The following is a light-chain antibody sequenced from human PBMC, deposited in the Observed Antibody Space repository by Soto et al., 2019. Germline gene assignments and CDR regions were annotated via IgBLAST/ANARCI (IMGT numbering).Light chain of an antibody. CDR2: KAS. CDR1: QTISSW. J-gene: IGKJ1*01. V-gene: IGKV1-5*03. CDR3: QQYSAKWA. Sequence: DIQMTQSPSTLSGSVGDRVTIPCRSSQTISSWLAWYQQKPGKAPKLLIYKASTLKSGVPSRFSGSGSGTEFTLTISSLQPDDFATYYCQQYSAKWAFGQGTKVDIK.